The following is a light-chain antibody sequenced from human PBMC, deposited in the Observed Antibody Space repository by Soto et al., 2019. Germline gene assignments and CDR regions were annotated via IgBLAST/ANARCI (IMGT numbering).Light chain of an antibody. CDR3: AAWDDSLNGWV. CDR1: SSNIGSNA. J-gene: IGLJ3*02. CDR2: TDD. Sequence: QSVLTQPPSASGTPGQRVTISCSGSSSNIGSNAVSWYRQLPGTAPKLLICTDDQRPSGVPDRFSGSKSGTSASLAISGLQSEDEADYYCAAWDDSLNGWVFGGGTKLTVL. V-gene: IGLV1-44*01.